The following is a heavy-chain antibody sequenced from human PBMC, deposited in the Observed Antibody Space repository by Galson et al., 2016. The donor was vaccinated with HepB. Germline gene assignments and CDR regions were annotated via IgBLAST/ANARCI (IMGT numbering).Heavy chain of an antibody. D-gene: IGHD2-2*01. CDR3: AKTSYQHCSTIRCANFRYYYYYMDV. CDR1: GFAFRTYS. J-gene: IGHJ6*03. CDR2: ITGTDYYT. Sequence: SLRLSCAASGFAFRTYSMNWVRQTPGKGLEWVASITGTDYYTYYADSIKDRFTISRDNPRNLLHLQMNSLRAEDTAVYYCAKTSYQHCSTIRCANFRYYYYYMDVWGKGTTVTVSS. V-gene: IGHV3-21*04.